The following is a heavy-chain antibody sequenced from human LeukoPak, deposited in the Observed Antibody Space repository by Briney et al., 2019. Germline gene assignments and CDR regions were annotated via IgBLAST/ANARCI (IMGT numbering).Heavy chain of an antibody. J-gene: IGHJ4*02. Sequence: GGSLRLSCAASGFFFSNYAMTWVRQAPGKGLEWVSGISGSGGSTYYADSVKGRFTISRDNSKNTLSLQMNSLRVEDTAVYYCARDLAWGAFDYWGQGTLVTVSS. D-gene: IGHD7-27*01. V-gene: IGHV3-23*01. CDR2: ISGSGGST. CDR1: GFFFSNYA. CDR3: ARDLAWGAFDY.